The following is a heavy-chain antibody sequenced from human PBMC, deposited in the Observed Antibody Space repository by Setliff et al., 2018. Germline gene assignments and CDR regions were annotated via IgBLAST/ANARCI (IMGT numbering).Heavy chain of an antibody. Sequence: GASVKVSCKASGYTFTGYYMHWVRQAPGQGLEWMGWINPNSGGTNYAQKFQGWVTMTRDTSISTAYMELSRLRSDDTAVYYCARVARVVLSRNAFDIWGQGTVVTVSS. CDR2: INPNSGGT. CDR1: GYTFTGYY. D-gene: IGHD2-2*01. J-gene: IGHJ3*02. CDR3: ARVARVVLSRNAFDI. V-gene: IGHV1-2*04.